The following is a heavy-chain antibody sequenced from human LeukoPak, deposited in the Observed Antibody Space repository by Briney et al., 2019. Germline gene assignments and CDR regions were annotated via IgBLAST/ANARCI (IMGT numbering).Heavy chain of an antibody. J-gene: IGHJ4*02. D-gene: IGHD3-10*01. CDR2: IYYSGST. CDR1: GGSISSYY. Sequence: SETLSLTCTVSGGSISSYYWSWIRQPPGKGLEWIGSIYYSGSTYYNPSLKSRVTISVDTSKNQFSLKLSSVTAADTAVYYCAGITYYYGSGSYYTTYYFDYWGQGTLVTVSS. V-gene: IGHV4-59*05. CDR3: AGITYYYGSGSYYTTYYFDY.